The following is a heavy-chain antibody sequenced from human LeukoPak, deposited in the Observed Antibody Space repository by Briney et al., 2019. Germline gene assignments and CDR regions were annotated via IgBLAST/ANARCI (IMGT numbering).Heavy chain of an antibody. CDR1: GFPFSSYA. V-gene: IGHV3-23*01. CDR3: AKNRRRIAAAGTDY. J-gene: IGHJ4*01. CDR2: ISGSGGST. D-gene: IGHD6-13*01. Sequence: GGSLRLSCAAPGFPFSSYAMSWVRQAPGKGLEWASAISGSGGSTYYADSVKGRFTISRDNSKNTLYLQMNSLRAEDTAVYYCAKNRRRIAAAGTDYWGQGTLVTVSS.